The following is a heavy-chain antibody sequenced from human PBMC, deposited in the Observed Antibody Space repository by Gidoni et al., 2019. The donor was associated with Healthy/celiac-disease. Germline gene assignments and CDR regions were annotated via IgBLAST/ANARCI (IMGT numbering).Heavy chain of an antibody. CDR3: ATRRWGYSYGYK. D-gene: IGHD5-18*01. J-gene: IGHJ4*02. Sequence: QVQLQQWGAGLLKPSETLSLTCAVYGGSFSGYYWSWIRQPPGKGLEWIGEINHSGSTNYNPSLKSRVTISVDTSKNQFSLKLSSVTAADTAVYYCATRRWGYSYGYKWGQGTLVTVSS. V-gene: IGHV4-34*01. CDR2: INHSGST. CDR1: GGSFSGYY.